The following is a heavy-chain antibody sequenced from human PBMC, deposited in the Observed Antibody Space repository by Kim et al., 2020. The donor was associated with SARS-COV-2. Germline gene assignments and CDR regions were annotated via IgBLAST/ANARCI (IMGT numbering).Heavy chain of an antibody. D-gene: IGHD3-9*01. J-gene: IGHJ4*02. CDR2: ISWNSGSI. CDR3: AKDSLSGDYDILTGYYTVDYYFDY. V-gene: IGHV3-9*01. CDR1: GFTFDDYA. Sequence: GGSLRLSCAASGFTFDDYAMHWVRQAPGKGLEWVSGISWNSGSIGYADSVKGRFTISRDNAKNSLYLQMNSLRAEDTALYYCAKDSLSGDYDILTGYYTVDYYFDYWGQGTLVTVSS.